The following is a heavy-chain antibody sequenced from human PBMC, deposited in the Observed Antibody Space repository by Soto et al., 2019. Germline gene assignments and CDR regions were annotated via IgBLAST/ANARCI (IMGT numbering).Heavy chain of an antibody. CDR3: ATASRRYYDSSGYYFDY. J-gene: IGHJ4*02. CDR2: FDPEDGET. V-gene: IGHV1-24*01. CDR1: GYTLTELS. Sequence: ASVKVSCKVSGYTLTELSMHWVRQAPGKGLEWMGGFDPEDGETIYAQKFQGRVTMAEDTSTDTAYMELSSLRSEDTAVYYCATASRRYYDSSGYYFDYWGQGTLVTVSS. D-gene: IGHD3-22*01.